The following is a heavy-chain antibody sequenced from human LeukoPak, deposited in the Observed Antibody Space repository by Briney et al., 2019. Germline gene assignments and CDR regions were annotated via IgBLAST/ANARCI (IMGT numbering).Heavy chain of an antibody. D-gene: IGHD4-17*01. Sequence: GGSLRRSCAASGFTFGIYWMSWVRQAPGKGLEWVANIKEDGSEKYYVDSVKGRFTISRDNAKKSLYLQTNSLRAEDTAVYYCSRGWDYAFRFDYWGQGTLVTVSS. CDR3: SRGWDYAFRFDY. CDR1: GFTFGIYW. V-gene: IGHV3-7*01. J-gene: IGHJ4*02. CDR2: IKEDGSEK.